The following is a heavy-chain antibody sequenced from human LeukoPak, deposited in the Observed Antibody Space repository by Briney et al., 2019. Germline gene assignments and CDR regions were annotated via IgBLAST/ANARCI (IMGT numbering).Heavy chain of an antibody. J-gene: IGHJ3*01. CDR3: AKIRSGGGSFDV. CDR1: GGSISSYY. V-gene: IGHV4-59*01. D-gene: IGHD4-23*01. Sequence: SETLSLTCSDSGGSISSYYWSWIRQPPGKGLEWIGYIFHTGSTNYNPSLKSRVTMSVDTSKNQVSLRLSSVTAADTAVYYCAKIRSGGGSFDVWGQGAMVTVSS. CDR2: IFHTGST.